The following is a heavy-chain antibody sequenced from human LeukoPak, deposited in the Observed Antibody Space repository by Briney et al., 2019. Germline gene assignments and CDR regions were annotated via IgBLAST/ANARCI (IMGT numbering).Heavy chain of an antibody. V-gene: IGHV3-23*01. Sequence: GGSLRLSCAASGFTVSSNYMSWVRQAPGKGLEWVSGISVSGDFTNYADSVRGRFTISRDNSKNTLHLQMNSLRVEDTAVYYCAKRRRSSGSYYLYDMDVWGQGTTVTVSS. CDR2: ISVSGDFT. J-gene: IGHJ6*02. CDR1: GFTVSSNY. D-gene: IGHD1-26*01. CDR3: AKRRRSSGSYYLYDMDV.